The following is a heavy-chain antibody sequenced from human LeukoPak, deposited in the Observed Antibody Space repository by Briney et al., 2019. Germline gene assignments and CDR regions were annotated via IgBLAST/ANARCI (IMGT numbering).Heavy chain of an antibody. CDR1: RFTFSSYA. V-gene: IGHV3-30-3*01. J-gene: IGHJ1*01. D-gene: IGHD2-21*01. Sequence: GGSLRLSCAASRFTFSSYAMDWVRQAPGKGLEWVAVISYDGSNKYYADSVKGRFTISRDNSKNTLYLQMNSLRAEDTAVYYCVRLFMGHDWGQRTLVTVSS. CDR3: VRLFMGHD. CDR2: ISYDGSNK.